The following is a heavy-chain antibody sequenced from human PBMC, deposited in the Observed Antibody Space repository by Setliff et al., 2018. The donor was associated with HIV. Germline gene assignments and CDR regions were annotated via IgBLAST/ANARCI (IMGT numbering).Heavy chain of an antibody. D-gene: IGHD3-3*01. CDR1: GGPISTNDYY. V-gene: IGHV4-39*01. CDR3: VRPSLGIGGGSMFDS. Sequence: KSSETLSLTCTVSGGPISTNDYYWGFIRQSPGKGLEWIASVHYGGSIFYNPSLKSRVTLSVGTSKRQFFLNLSSATTADTAMYYCVRPSLGIGGGSMFDSWGQGIVVTVSS. J-gene: IGHJ5*01. CDR2: VHYGGSI.